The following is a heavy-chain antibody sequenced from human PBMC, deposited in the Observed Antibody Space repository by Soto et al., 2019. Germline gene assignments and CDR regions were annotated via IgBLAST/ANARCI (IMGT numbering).Heavy chain of an antibody. CDR2: THDSGII. D-gene: IGHD5-18*01. CDR3: ARTGYGDHFDY. CDR1: GGSMSHYH. Sequence: SETLCLTCTVSGGSMSHYHWCWIRQSPGKGLEFIGYTHDSGIINYNPSLMSRVAISLDTSKNQFSLKLTSVTAADTALYYCARTGYGDHFDYWGRGTLVTVSS. V-gene: IGHV4-59*01. J-gene: IGHJ4*02.